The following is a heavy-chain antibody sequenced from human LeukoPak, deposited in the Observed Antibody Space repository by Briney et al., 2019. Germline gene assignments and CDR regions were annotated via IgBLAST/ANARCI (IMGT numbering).Heavy chain of an antibody. D-gene: IGHD2-21*01. J-gene: IGHJ4*02. CDR1: GYPLTTYY. CDR3: ARESMIARERIFDF. CDR2: INPSGGST. Sequence: ASVKVSCKASGYPLTTYYMHWVRQAPGQGLEWVGIINPSGGSTNYAQKFQGRVTMTRDTSTSTVYMELSSLRSEDTAVYYCARESMIARERIFDFWGQGTLVTVSS. V-gene: IGHV1-46*01.